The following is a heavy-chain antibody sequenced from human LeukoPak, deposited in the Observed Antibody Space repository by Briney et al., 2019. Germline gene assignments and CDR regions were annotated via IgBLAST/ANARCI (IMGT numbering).Heavy chain of an antibody. J-gene: IGHJ1*01. D-gene: IGHD3-22*01. Sequence: GASVRVSCKASVYTFTGYYMHWVRQAPGQGLEWMGWINPNKCGTNYAQKFQGRVTMTRDTSISTAYMELSRLRSDDTAVYYCARDSYYDSSGYYSCEYFQHWGQGTLVSLST. CDR1: VYTFTGYY. CDR2: INPNKCGT. V-gene: IGHV1-2*02. CDR3: ARDSYYDSSGYYSCEYFQH.